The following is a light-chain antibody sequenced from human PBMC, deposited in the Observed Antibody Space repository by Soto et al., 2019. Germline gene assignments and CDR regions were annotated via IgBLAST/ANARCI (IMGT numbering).Light chain of an antibody. CDR3: QQYRSYPWT. CDR2: DAS. Sequence: DIQLTQSPSSLSAPVADTVILSCQASESLIGWLAWYQQRPGSAPKLLIYDASSLEGGVPSRFTGDGSGTEFSLTIASLQPDDFGTYYCQQYRSYPWTFGQGTKVDI. J-gene: IGKJ1*01. V-gene: IGKV1-5*01. CDR1: ESLIGW.